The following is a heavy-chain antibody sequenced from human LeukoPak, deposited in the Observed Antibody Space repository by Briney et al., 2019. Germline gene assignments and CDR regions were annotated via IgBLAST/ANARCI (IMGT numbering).Heavy chain of an antibody. CDR2: IYYSGST. J-gene: IGHJ3*02. Sequence: SSETLSLTRTVSGPSIISSSYYWGWIRHPPGKGLEWIGSIYYSGSTYYNPSLKSRVTISIDTSKNQFSLKLSSVTAADTAVYYCARDLYSTYYYGSGSYYNDAFDIWGQGTMVTVSS. V-gene: IGHV4-39*07. CDR3: ARDLYSTYYYGSGSYYNDAFDI. D-gene: IGHD3-10*01. CDR1: GPSIISSSYY.